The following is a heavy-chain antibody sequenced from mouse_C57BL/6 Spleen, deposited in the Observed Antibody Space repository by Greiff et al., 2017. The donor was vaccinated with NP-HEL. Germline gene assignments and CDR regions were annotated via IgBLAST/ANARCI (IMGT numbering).Heavy chain of an antibody. J-gene: IGHJ4*01. CDR2: IRNKANNHAT. D-gene: IGHD2-3*01. Sequence: EVMLVESGGGLVQPGGSMKLSCAASGFTFSDAWMDWVRQSPEKGLEWVAEIRNKANNHATYYAESVKGRFTISRDDSKSSVYLQMNSLRAEDTGIYYCTRRGGYYDFYAMDYWGQGTSVTVSS. CDR3: TRRGGYYDFYAMDY. CDR1: GFTFSDAW. V-gene: IGHV6-6*01.